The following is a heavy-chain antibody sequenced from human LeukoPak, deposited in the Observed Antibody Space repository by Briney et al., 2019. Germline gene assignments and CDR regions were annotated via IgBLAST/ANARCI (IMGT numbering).Heavy chain of an antibody. J-gene: IGHJ5*02. Sequence: RPSETLSLTCTVSGGSISNYYWSWIRQPPGKGLEWIGYIYYSGSTSYNPSLKSRVTISVDTSRNQFSLKLSSATAADTAVYYCAGMIRGVPLDWFDPWGQGTLVTVSS. V-gene: IGHV4-59*08. CDR2: IYYSGST. CDR3: AGMIRGVPLDWFDP. D-gene: IGHD3-10*01. CDR1: GGSISNYY.